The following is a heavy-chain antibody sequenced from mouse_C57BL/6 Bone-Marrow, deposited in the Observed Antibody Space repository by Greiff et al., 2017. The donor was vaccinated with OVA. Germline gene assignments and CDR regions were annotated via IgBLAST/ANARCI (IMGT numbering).Heavy chain of an antibody. CDR2: IYPRSGNT. Sequence: QVQLQQSGAELARPGASVKLSCKASGYTFTSYGISWVKQRTGQGLEWIGEIYPRSGNTYYNEKFKGKATLTADKSSSTAYMELRSLTSEDSAVYSCARRGYGSPQYYDIDYWGQGTSVTVSS. V-gene: IGHV1-81*01. CDR1: GYTFTSYG. D-gene: IGHD1-1*01. J-gene: IGHJ4*01. CDR3: ARRGYGSPQYYDIDY.